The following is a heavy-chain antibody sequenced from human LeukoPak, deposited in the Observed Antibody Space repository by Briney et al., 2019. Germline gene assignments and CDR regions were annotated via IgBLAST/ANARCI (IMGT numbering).Heavy chain of an antibody. CDR2: IYYSGST. Sequence: PSETLSLTCTVSGGSISNDYWSWIRQPPGKGLEWIGYIYYSGSTYYNPSLKSRVTISVDTSKNQFSLKLSSVTAADTAVYYCASIQTMVRGVSEFDPWGQGTLVTVSS. D-gene: IGHD3-10*01. V-gene: IGHV4-59*08. CDR1: GGSISNDY. J-gene: IGHJ5*02. CDR3: ASIQTMVRGVSEFDP.